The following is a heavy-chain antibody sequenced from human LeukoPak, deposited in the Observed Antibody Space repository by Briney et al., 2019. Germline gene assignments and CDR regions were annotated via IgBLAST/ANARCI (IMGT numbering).Heavy chain of an antibody. CDR2: INGDGSRI. D-gene: IGHD2-21*02. Sequence: PGGSLRLSCAASGFTFSSYWMHWVRQAPGKGLVWVSLINGDGSRIGYADSVKGRFTISRDNAKNTLCLQMNSLRAEDTAVYYCGRDLFCGGDCHDYWGQGTLVTVSS. J-gene: IGHJ4*02. V-gene: IGHV3-74*01. CDR1: GFTFSSYW. CDR3: GRDLFCGGDCHDY.